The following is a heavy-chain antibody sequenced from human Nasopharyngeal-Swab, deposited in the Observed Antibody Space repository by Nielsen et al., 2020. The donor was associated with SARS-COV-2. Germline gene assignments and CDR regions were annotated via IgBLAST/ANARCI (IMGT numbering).Heavy chain of an antibody. Sequence: GESLKISCAASGFTFSSYGMHWVRQAPGKGLEWVAVIWYDGSNKYYSDSVKGRFTISRDNSKNTLYLQMNSLRAEDTAVYYCARDTGFCTRGSCGPFDSWGQGTLVSVSS. CDR3: ARDTGFCTRGSCGPFDS. D-gene: IGHD2-8*01. CDR1: GFTFSSYG. V-gene: IGHV3-33*01. CDR2: IWYDGSNK. J-gene: IGHJ4*02.